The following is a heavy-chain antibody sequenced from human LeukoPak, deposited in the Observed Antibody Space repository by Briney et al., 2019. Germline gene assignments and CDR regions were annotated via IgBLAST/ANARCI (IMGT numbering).Heavy chain of an antibody. V-gene: IGHV4-59*08. CDR2: IYYGGST. J-gene: IGHJ4*02. CDR1: GRSISSYY. Sequence: SETLSLTRTLSGRSISSYYWSWPRHPPGKGLECIGYIYYGGSTNYNPSLKSRVTIPVETSKNQFSMKLSSVTAADTAVYYCARLSPQSNDFWSRPFDYWGQGTMVTVSS. CDR3: ARLSPQSNDFWSRPFDY. D-gene: IGHD3-3*01.